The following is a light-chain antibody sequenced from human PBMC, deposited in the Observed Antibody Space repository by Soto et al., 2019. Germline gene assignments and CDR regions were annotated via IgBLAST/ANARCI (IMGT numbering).Light chain of an antibody. J-gene: IGKJ1*01. Sequence: SPPTLSAKEGDRVTITCRASQTISSWLAWYQQKPGKAPKLLIYDASSLESGVPSRFSGSGSGTEFTLTISSLQPDDFATYYCQQYNSYSWTFGQVT. CDR2: DAS. V-gene: IGKV1-5*01. CDR1: QTISSW. CDR3: QQYNSYSWT.